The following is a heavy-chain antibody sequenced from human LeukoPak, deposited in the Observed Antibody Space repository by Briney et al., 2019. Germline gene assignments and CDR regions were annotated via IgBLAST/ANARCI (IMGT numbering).Heavy chain of an antibody. CDR2: IYYSGSI. CDR1: GGSISSYY. D-gene: IGHD3-3*01. Sequence: SETLSLTCTVSGGSISSYYWSWIRQPPGKGLEWIGYIYYSGSINYNPSLKSRVTISVDTSKNQFSLKLSSVTAADTAVYYCARWKVLRFLSYGMDVWGQGTTVTVSS. V-gene: IGHV4-59*01. J-gene: IGHJ6*02. CDR3: ARWKVLRFLSYGMDV.